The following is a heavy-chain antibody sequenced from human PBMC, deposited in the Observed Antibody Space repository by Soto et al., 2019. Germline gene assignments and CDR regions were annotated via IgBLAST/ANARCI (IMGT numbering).Heavy chain of an antibody. V-gene: IGHV1-18*04. D-gene: IGHD6-13*01. CDR3: ARKAAAASYYYYGMDV. Sequence: GASVKVSCKASGYTFTSYGISWVRQAPGQGLEWMGWISAYNGNTNYAQKLQGRVTMTTDTSTSTAYMELRSLRSDDTAVYYCARKAAAASYYYYGMDVWGQGTTVTVSS. J-gene: IGHJ6*02. CDR1: GYTFTSYG. CDR2: ISAYNGNT.